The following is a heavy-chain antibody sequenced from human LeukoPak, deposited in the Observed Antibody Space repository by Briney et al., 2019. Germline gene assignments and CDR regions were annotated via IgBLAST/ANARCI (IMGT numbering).Heavy chain of an antibody. D-gene: IGHD3-16*02. V-gene: IGHV3-48*01. CDR1: EFTFSSYS. CDR2: ITNSGNSK. J-gene: IGHJ4*02. Sequence: GGSLRLSCAASEFTFSSYSMNWVRQAPGKGLEWVSYITNSGNSKSYADSVKGRFTISRDNTKNTLYLQMNSLRVDDTARYYCARDTSSYPQFDDWGQGTLVTVSS. CDR3: ARDTSSYPQFDD.